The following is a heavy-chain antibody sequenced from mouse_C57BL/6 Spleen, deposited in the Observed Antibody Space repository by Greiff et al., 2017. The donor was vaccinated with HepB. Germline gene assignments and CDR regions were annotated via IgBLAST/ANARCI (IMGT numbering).Heavy chain of an antibody. D-gene: IGHD1-1*01. V-gene: IGHV1-15*01. Sequence: QVQLQQSGAELVRPGASVTLSCKASGYTFTDYEMHWVKQTPVHGLEWIGAIDPETGGTAYNQKFKGKAILTADKSSSTAYMELRSLTSEDSAVYYCTNYYYGSSYWYFDVWGTGTTVTVS. CDR3: TNYYYGSSYWYFDV. CDR1: GYTFTDYE. CDR2: IDPETGGT. J-gene: IGHJ1*03.